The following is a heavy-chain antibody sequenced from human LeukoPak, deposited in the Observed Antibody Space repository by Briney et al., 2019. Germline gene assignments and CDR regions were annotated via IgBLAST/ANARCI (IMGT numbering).Heavy chain of an antibody. CDR2: INHSGST. J-gene: IGHJ4*02. CDR1: GGSFSGYY. D-gene: IGHD1-1*01. V-gene: IGHV4-34*01. CDR3: ASRGTQYYFDY. Sequence: PSETLPLTCAVYGGSFSGYYWSWIRQPPGKGLEWIGEINHSGSTNYNPSLKSRVTISVDTSKNQFSLKLSSVTAADTAVYYCASRGTQYYFDYWGQGTLVTVSS.